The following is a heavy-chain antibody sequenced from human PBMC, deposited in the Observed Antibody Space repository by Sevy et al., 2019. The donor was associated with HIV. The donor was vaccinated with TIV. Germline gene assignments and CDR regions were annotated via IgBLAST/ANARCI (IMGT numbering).Heavy chain of an antibody. V-gene: IGHV1-18*04. D-gene: IGHD3-22*01. Sequence: ASVKVSCKASGYTFTSYGISWVRQAPGQGLEWMGWISAYNGNTNYAQKLQDRATMTTDTSTSTAYMELRSRRSDDTAVYYCARSDNTGYHSPDGYWGQGTLVTDSS. J-gene: IGHJ4*02. CDR2: ISAYNGNT. CDR3: ARSDNTGYHSPDGY. CDR1: GYTFTSYG.